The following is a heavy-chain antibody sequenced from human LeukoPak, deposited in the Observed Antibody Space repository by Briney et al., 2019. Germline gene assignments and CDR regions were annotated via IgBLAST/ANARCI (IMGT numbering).Heavy chain of an antibody. CDR2: INHSGST. CDR1: GGSFSGYY. CDR3: ARGHYDSSGYSLMDY. V-gene: IGHV4-34*01. J-gene: IGHJ4*02. Sequence: PSETLSLTCAVYGGSFSGYYRSWIRQPPGKGLEWIGEINHSGSTNYNPSLKSRVTISVDTSKNQFSLKLSSVTAADTAVYYCARGHYDSSGYSLMDYWGQGTLVTVSS. D-gene: IGHD3-22*01.